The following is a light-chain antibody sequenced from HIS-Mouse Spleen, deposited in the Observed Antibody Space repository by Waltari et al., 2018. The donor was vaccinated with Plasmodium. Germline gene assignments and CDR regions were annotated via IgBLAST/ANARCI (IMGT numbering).Light chain of an antibody. CDR2: QDS. CDR1: KLGDKY. J-gene: IGLJ1*01. V-gene: IGLV3-1*01. CDR3: QAWDSSTDYV. Sequence: SYELTQPPSVSVSPGQTASITCSGDKLGDKYACWYQQKPGQSPVLVIYQDSKRPSGIPERFAGSNSGNTDTLTISGTQARDEADYYCQAWDSSTDYVFGTGTKVTVL.